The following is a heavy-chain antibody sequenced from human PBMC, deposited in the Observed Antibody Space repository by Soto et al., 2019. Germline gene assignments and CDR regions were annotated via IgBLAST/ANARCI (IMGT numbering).Heavy chain of an antibody. V-gene: IGHV4-39*01. J-gene: IGHJ5*02. Sequence: PSETLSLTCTVSGGSISSSRCHWGWIRQPPGKGLEWIASIKYSGTTFYNPSLKSRVTLTVDTSKNQFALKLSSVTAADTAVYYCARHGITMVRGVIITAGWFDPWGQGTLVTVSS. CDR3: ARHGITMVRGVIITAGWFDP. CDR2: IKYSGTT. CDR1: GGSISSSRCH. D-gene: IGHD3-10*01.